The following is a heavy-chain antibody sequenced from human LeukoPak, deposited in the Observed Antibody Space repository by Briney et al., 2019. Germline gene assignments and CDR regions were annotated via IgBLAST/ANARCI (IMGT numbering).Heavy chain of an antibody. CDR2: INPSGGST. Sequence: ASVKVSCKESGFTFTNYYMHWVRQAPGQGLEWMGVINPSGGSTSYAQKFQGRVTMTRDTSTSTVYMELSSLTSEDTAVYYCARGRSLQTAYYFDYWGQGTLVTVSS. J-gene: IGHJ4*02. V-gene: IGHV1-46*01. CDR3: ARGRSLQTAYYFDY. CDR1: GFTFTNYY. D-gene: IGHD5-24*01.